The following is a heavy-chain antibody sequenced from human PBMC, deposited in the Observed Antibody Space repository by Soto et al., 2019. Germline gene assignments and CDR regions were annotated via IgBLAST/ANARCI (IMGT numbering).Heavy chain of an antibody. V-gene: IGHV1-3*01. Sequence: ASVKVSCKASGYTFTGYAMHWVRQAPGQRLEWMGWINAGNGNTKYSQKFQGRVTITRDTSASTAYMELSSLRSEDTAVYYCARGSYDSSGLLLMDVWGQGTTVTVSS. CDR3: ARGSYDSSGLLLMDV. D-gene: IGHD3-22*01. CDR2: INAGNGNT. J-gene: IGHJ6*02. CDR1: GYTFTGYA.